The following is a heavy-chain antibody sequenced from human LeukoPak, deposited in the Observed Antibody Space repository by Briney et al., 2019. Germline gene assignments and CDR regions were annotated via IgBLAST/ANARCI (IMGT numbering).Heavy chain of an antibody. CDR1: GYTFTGYY. D-gene: IGHD2-21*01. CDR3: ARPRLWRDAFDI. J-gene: IGHJ3*02. V-gene: IGHV1-2*02. CDR2: INPNSGGT. Sequence: GASVKVSCKASGYTFTGYYMHWVRQAPGQGLEWMGWINPNSGGTDYAQKFQGRVTMTRDTSISTAYMELSRLRSDDTAVYYCARPRLWRDAFDIWGQGTMVTVSS.